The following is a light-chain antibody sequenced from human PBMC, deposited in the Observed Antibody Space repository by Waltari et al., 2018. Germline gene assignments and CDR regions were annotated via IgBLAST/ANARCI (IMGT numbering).Light chain of an antibody. Sequence: DIQMTQSPSYVSACVGDRVTITCRASQDIRTWLAWYQQKPGKAPNLLIYAASTLRTGVPSRFSGSGSGTEFTLTISSLQPEDFATYYCQQAKTFPLWTFGQGTKVEIK. J-gene: IGKJ1*01. CDR2: AAS. CDR3: QQAKTFPLWT. V-gene: IGKV1-12*01. CDR1: QDIRTW.